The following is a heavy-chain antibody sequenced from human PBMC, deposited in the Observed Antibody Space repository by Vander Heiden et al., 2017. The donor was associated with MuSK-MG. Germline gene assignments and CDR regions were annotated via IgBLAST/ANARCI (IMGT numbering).Heavy chain of an antibody. CDR3: TRDSNSSPYSYYMDV. CDR1: GFTFGYSA. J-gene: IGHJ6*03. Sequence: EVQLVESGGGLVQPGGSLKLSCAASGFTFGYSAMHWVHQAPGKGLEWVGRIRSKANNYGTVYAASVKGRFTISRDDSKNTAYLQMNSLKTEDTAVYYCTRDSNSSPYSYYMDVWGKGTTATVSS. D-gene: IGHD4-4*01. CDR2: IRSKANNYGT. V-gene: IGHV3-73*02.